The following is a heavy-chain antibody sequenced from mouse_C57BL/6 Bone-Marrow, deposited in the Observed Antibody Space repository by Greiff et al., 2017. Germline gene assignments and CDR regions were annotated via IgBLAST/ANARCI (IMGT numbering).Heavy chain of an antibody. CDR3: VGATVVYFDY. CDR2: IYPGDGDT. V-gene: IGHV1-82*01. CDR1: GYAFSSSW. Sequence: QVQLQQSGPELVKPGASVKISCKASGYAFSSSWMNWVKQRPGKGLEWIGRIYPGDGDTNYNGKFKGKATLTAYKSSSTAYMQLSSLTSEDSAVYICVGATVVYFDYWGQGTTRTVAS. J-gene: IGHJ2*01. D-gene: IGHD1-1*01.